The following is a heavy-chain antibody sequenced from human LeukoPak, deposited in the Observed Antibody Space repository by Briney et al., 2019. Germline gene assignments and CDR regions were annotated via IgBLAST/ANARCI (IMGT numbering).Heavy chain of an antibody. D-gene: IGHD5-18*01. Sequence: SETLSLTCIISGGSISDYYWGWIRQPPGKGLEWIGYVHSNGDTDYNPSLRSRLTILLDTSKKDFSLKLSSVTAADTTVYYCARYVDTAMVAYFDYWGQGTLVTVSS. J-gene: IGHJ4*02. V-gene: IGHV4-59*01. CDR1: GGSISDYY. CDR2: VHSNGDT. CDR3: ARYVDTAMVAYFDY.